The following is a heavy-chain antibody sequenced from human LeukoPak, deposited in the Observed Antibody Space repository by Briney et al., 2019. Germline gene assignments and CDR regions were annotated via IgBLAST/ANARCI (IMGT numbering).Heavy chain of an antibody. CDR1: GDSISSYY. J-gene: IGHJ4*02. D-gene: IGHD3-10*01. V-gene: IGHV4-4*07. Sequence: PSETLSLTCTVSGDSISSYYWSWIRQPAGKGLEWIGRIYTSDSTNYNPSLKSRVTMSVDTSKNQFSLRLSSVTAADTAVYYCARGYYGSGRILWRYYFDYWGQGTLVTVSS. CDR3: ARGYYGSGRILWRYYFDY. CDR2: IYTSDST.